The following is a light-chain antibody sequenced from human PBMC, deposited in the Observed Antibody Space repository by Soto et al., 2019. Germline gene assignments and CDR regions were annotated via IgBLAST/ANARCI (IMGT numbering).Light chain of an antibody. Sequence: QSVLTQPPSVSAAPGQKVTISCSGSSSNIASHSVSWYQQLPGTAPKLLIYVNDKRPSGIPDRFSGSKSGTSAALDITGLQTGDEADYYCGAWDSSLSGVVFGGGTKVTVL. CDR1: SSNIASHS. V-gene: IGLV1-51*01. J-gene: IGLJ2*01. CDR3: GAWDSSLSGVV. CDR2: VND.